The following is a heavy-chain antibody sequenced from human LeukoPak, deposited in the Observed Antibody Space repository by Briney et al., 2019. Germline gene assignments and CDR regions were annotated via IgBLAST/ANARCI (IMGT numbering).Heavy chain of an antibody. Sequence: PGGSLSLSCAASGFTFNNYWMHWVRQGPGKGLVWVSRINTDGSTSNYAASVKARFTVSRDNAKNTLYLQMTSLRAEDTAVYYCARSRYSYSSMDWGQGTLVTVSS. V-gene: IGHV3-74*01. CDR1: GFTFNNYW. CDR3: ARSRYSYSSMD. D-gene: IGHD6-6*01. CDR2: INTDGSTS. J-gene: IGHJ1*01.